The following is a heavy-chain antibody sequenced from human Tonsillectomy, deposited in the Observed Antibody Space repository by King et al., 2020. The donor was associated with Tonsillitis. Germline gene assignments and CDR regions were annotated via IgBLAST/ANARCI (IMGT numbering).Heavy chain of an antibody. CDR3: AKERTFRLFGVIAVAGDFDY. J-gene: IGHJ4*02. V-gene: IGHV3-23*04. Sequence: VQLVESGGGLVQPGGSLRLSCAASGFTFGSYAMSWVRQAPGKGLECVSGISGNGGSTYYADSVKGRFTISRDNSKNTLYLQMNSLRGEDTAVYYCAKERTFRLFGVIAVAGDFDYWGQGTLVTVSS. CDR2: ISGNGGST. CDR1: GFTFGSYA. D-gene: IGHD6-19*01.